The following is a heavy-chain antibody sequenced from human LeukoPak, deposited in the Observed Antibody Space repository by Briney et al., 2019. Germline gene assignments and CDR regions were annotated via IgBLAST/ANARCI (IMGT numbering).Heavy chain of an antibody. CDR2: ISYDGSNK. D-gene: IGHD3-9*01. CDR1: GFTFSSYA. CDR3: ARDGDYDILTGYYTHSNYGMDV. J-gene: IGHJ6*02. V-gene: IGHV3-30*04. Sequence: PGGSLRLSCAASGFTFSSYAMHWVRQAPGKGLEWVAVISYDGSNKYYADSMKGRFTISRDNSKNTLYLQMNSLRAEDTAVYYCARDGDYDILTGYYTHSNYGMDVWGQGTTVTVSS.